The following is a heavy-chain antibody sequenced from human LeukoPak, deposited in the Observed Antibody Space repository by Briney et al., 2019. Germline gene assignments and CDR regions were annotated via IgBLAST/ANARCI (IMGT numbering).Heavy chain of an antibody. J-gene: IGHJ4*02. V-gene: IGHV3-69-1*01. CDR3: AKDRANWAIDD. CDR2: IGGDGIA. Sequence: PGGSLRLSCVASGFTFTDHPMNWVRQAPGKGLEWISYIGGDGIAFYADSVKGRFTASKDDARKSMYPQMNSLRVEDTAVYYCAKDRANWAIDDWGQGTQVTVSS. D-gene: IGHD3-16*01. CDR1: GFTFTDHP.